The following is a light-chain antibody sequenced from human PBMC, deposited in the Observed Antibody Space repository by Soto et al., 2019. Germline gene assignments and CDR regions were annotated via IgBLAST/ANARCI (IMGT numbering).Light chain of an antibody. CDR1: QSVSSSF. V-gene: IGKV3D-20*02. CDR2: EAS. Sequence: EIVLTQSPGTLSLSPGERATLSCRASQSVSSSFLAWYQQKPGQAPRLLIYEASNRATGIPARFSGSGSGTDFTLTISSPEPEDFAVYYCQQRGEWPPGATFGQGTRLEI. J-gene: IGKJ5*01. CDR3: QQRGEWPPGAT.